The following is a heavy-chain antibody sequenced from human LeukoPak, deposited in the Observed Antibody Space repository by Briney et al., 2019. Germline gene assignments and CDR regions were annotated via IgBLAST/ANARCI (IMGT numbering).Heavy chain of an antibody. D-gene: IGHD4-11*01. Sequence: PSQTLSLTXTVSGGSIRSGSYYWSWIRQPAGKGLDWIGRIHTSGSTNYNPSLKSRVTISVDTSKNQFSLKLSSVTAADTAVYYCARERIYSNEAFDPWGQGTLVTVSS. CDR3: ARERIYSNEAFDP. CDR1: GGSIRSGSYY. J-gene: IGHJ5*02. CDR2: IHTSGST. V-gene: IGHV4-61*02.